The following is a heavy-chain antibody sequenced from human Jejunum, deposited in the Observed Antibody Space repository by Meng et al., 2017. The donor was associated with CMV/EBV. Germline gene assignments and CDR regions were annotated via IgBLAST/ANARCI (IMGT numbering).Heavy chain of an antibody. Sequence: FTFRSYAIHWVRQAPGKGLEWVSLISYDGSDKYYADSVQGRFTISRDNSQNTLYLEMNSLRAEDTAVYYCAKDPSGSYYRYGRDFWGQGTTVTVSS. V-gene: IGHV3-30-3*02. J-gene: IGHJ6*02. CDR2: ISYDGSDK. CDR1: FTFRSYA. D-gene: IGHD6-25*01. CDR3: AKDPSGSYYRYGRDF.